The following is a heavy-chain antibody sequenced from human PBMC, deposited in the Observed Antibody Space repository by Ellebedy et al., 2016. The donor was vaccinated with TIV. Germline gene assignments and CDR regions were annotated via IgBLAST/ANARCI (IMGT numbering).Heavy chain of an antibody. D-gene: IGHD2-8*02. J-gene: IGHJ4*02. CDR2: INYSWLT. V-gene: IGHV4-39*07. CDR1: GYSISNTGYY. CDR3: ASGTRRFSTGY. Sequence: SETLSLTCTVSGYSISNTGYYWVWLRQPPGMGLEWIGSINYSWLTYYNPSLKSRLTISIDTSKNQFSLKLNSVTAAETAVYYCASGTRRFSTGYWGQGTLVTVSS.